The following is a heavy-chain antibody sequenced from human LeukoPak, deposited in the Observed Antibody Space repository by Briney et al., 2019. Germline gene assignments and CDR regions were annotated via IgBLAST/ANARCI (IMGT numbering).Heavy chain of an antibody. CDR1: GWSFSGYY. Sequence: PSETLSLTCAVYGWSFSGYYWSWIRQPPGKGLEWIGEINHSGSTNYNPSLKSRVTISVDTSKNQFSLKLSSVTAADTAVYYCARPYDYVWGSYRYTGYGAFDIWGQGTMVTVSS. V-gene: IGHV4-34*01. J-gene: IGHJ3*02. CDR3: ARPYDYVWGSYRYTGYGAFDI. CDR2: INHSGST. D-gene: IGHD3-16*02.